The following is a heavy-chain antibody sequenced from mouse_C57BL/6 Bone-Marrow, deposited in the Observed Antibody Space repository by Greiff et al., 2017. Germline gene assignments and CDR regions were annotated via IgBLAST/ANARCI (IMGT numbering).Heavy chain of an antibody. Sequence: VQLQQPGAELVMPGASVKLSCKASGYTFTSYWMHWVKQRPGQGLEWIGEIDPYDSYTNSNQKFKGKSTLSVDKSSSTAYMQLSSLTSEDSAVYYCARGDYGYDVGAMDYWGQGTSVTVSS. CDR3: ARGDYGYDVGAMDY. V-gene: IGHV1-69*01. CDR1: GYTFTSYW. CDR2: IDPYDSYT. J-gene: IGHJ4*01. D-gene: IGHD2-2*01.